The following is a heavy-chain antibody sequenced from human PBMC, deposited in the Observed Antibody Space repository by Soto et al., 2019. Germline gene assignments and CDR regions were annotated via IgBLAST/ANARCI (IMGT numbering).Heavy chain of an antibody. V-gene: IGHV4-31*03. CDR1: GGSISSGGYY. CDR3: ARTVTMISNWYFDL. CDR2: IYYSGST. D-gene: IGHD3-22*01. J-gene: IGHJ2*01. Sequence: QVQLQESGPGLVKPSQTLSPTCTVSGGSISSGGYYWSWIRQHPGKGLEWIGYIYYSGSTYHNPSLKSRVTISVDTSKNQFSLKLSSVTAADTAVYYCARTVTMISNWYFDLWGRGTLVTVSS.